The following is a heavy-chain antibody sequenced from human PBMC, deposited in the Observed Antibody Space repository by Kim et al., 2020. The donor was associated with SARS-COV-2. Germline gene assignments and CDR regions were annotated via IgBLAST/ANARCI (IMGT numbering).Heavy chain of an antibody. CDR1: GGSISSYY. CDR2: IYYSGST. V-gene: IGHV4-59*01. Sequence: SETLSLTCTVSGGSISSYYWSWIRQPPGKGLEWIGYIYYSGSTNYNPSLKSRVTISVDTSKNQFSLKLSSVTAADTAVYYCARLGLSSGSDAFDIWGQGTMVTVSS. CDR3: ARLGLSSGSDAFDI. D-gene: IGHD3-22*01. J-gene: IGHJ3*02.